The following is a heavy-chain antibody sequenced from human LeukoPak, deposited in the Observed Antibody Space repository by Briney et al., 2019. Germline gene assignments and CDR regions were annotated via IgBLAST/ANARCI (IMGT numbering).Heavy chain of an antibody. D-gene: IGHD5-12*01. CDR3: ARPDDIVATITYFDY. V-gene: IGHV3-30-3*01. J-gene: IGHJ4*02. CDR1: GFTFSSYA. Sequence: GGSLRLSCAASGFTFSSYAMHWVRQAPGKGLEWVAVISYDGSNKYYADSVKGRFTISRDNSKNTLYLQMNSLRAEDTAAYYCARPDDIVATITYFDYWGQGTLVTVSS. CDR2: ISYDGSNK.